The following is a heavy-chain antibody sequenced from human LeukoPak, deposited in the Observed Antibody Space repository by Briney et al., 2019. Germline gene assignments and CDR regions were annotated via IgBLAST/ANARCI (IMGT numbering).Heavy chain of an antibody. CDR3: ARDGSGSFLRGWFDP. Sequence: PSETLSLTCTVSGGSISSYYWSWIRQPPGKGLEWIGYIYYSGSTNYNPSLTSRVTISVDTSKNQFSLKLSSVTAADTAVYYCARDGSGSFLRGWFDPWGQGTLVTVSS. J-gene: IGHJ5*02. V-gene: IGHV4-59*01. CDR1: GGSISSYY. D-gene: IGHD3-10*01. CDR2: IYYSGST.